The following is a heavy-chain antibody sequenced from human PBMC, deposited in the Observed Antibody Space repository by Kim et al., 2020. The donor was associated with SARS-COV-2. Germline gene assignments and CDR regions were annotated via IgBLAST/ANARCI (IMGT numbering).Heavy chain of an antibody. J-gene: IGHJ4*02. CDR3: ARGADYGDYGSFDY. Sequence: QKFQGRVTMTRDTSASTVYMELSSLISEDTAVYYCARGADYGDYGSFDYWGQGTLVTVSS. V-gene: IGHV1-46*01. D-gene: IGHD4-17*01.